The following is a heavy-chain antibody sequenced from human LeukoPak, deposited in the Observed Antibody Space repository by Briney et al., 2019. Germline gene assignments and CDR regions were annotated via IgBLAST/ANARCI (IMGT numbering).Heavy chain of an antibody. Sequence: GGSLRLSCAASGFTFRDSAMTWVRQAPGKGLEWVSLISFSGDNTYYRDSVKGRFTVSRDSSKDTLYLQMNSLRDEDTAVYYCARETPEYDWGQGTLVTVSS. D-gene: IGHD1-14*01. CDR3: ARETPEYD. J-gene: IGHJ4*02. CDR2: ISFSGDNT. V-gene: IGHV3-23*01. CDR1: GFTFRDSA.